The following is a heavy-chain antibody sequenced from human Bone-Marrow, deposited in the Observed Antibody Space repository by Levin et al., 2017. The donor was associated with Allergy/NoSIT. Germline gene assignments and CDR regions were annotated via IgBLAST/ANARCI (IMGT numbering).Heavy chain of an antibody. CDR1: GFTFSSHW. V-gene: IGHV3-7*01. CDR2: IKRDGSEK. J-gene: IGHJ4*02. Sequence: LSLTCAVSGFTFSSHWMTWVRQAPGKGLEWVASIKRDGSEKYYVDSVKGRFTISRENAKNSLYLQMNSLRADDTAVYYCARDESDNYYEYWGQGTLVTVSS. CDR3: ARDESDNYYEY. D-gene: IGHD3-22*01.